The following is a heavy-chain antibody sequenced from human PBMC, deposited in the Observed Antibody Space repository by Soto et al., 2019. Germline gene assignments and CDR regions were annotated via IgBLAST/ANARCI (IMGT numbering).Heavy chain of an antibody. D-gene: IGHD3-3*01. CDR1: GGSISSYD. Sequence: PSETLSLTCTVSGGSISSYDWSWIRQPPGKGLEWIGYIYYSGSTNYNPSLKSRVTISVDTSKNQFSLKLSSVTAADTAVYYCKRGFFSDYYYMDVWGKGTTVTVSS. V-gene: IGHV4-59*12. CDR2: IYYSGST. CDR3: KRGFFSDYYYMDV. J-gene: IGHJ6*03.